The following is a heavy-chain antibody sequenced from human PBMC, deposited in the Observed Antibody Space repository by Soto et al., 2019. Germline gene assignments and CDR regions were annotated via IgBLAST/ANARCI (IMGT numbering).Heavy chain of an antibody. J-gene: IGHJ4*02. CDR3: ARGVQLITMVRGVFDY. CDR2: INHSGST. CDR1: GGSFSGYY. D-gene: IGHD3-10*01. V-gene: IGHV4-34*01. Sequence: QVQLQQWGAGLLKPSETLSLTCAVYGGSFSGYYWSWIRQPPGKGLEWIGEINHSGSTNYNPSLNSRVTISVDTSKNQFSLKLSSVTAADTAVYYCARGVQLITMVRGVFDYWGQGTLVTVSS.